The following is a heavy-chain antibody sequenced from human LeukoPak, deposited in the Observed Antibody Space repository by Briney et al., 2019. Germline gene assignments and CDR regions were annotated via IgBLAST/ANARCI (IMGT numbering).Heavy chain of an antibody. D-gene: IGHD5-18*01. J-gene: IGHJ4*02. CDR3: ARVAERQLWLRSAFDY. V-gene: IGHV3-48*02. CDR2: ISTGSSTI. Sequence: GGSLRLSCAASGFTFSTYSMNWVRQAPGKGLEWVSFISTGSSTIYYADSVKGRFTISRDNAKNSLYLQMNSLRDEDTAVYYCARVAERQLWLRSAFDYWGQGTLVTVYS. CDR1: GFTFSTYS.